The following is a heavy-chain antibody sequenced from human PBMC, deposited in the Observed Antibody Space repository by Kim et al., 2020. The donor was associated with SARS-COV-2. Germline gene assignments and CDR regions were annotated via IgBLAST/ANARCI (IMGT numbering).Heavy chain of an antibody. CDR3: AKVAQWLVYDAFDI. D-gene: IGHD6-19*01. J-gene: IGHJ3*02. V-gene: IGHV3-30*18. Sequence: GGSLRLSCAASGFTFSSYGMHWVRQAPGKGLEWVAVISYDGSNKYYADSVKGRFTISRDNSKNTLYLQMNSLRAEDTAVYYCAKVAQWLVYDAFDIWGQGKMVTVSS. CDR1: GFTFSSYG. CDR2: ISYDGSNK.